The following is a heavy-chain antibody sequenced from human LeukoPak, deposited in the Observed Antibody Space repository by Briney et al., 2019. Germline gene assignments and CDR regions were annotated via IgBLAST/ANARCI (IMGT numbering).Heavy chain of an antibody. D-gene: IGHD6-19*01. V-gene: IGHV3-49*04. CDR1: GFSFGDYA. J-gene: IGHJ4*02. CDR3: TRETYSSGWAFDY. Sequence: PGRSLRLSCTASGFSFGDYAMSWVRQAPGKGLXXXXXIYSKPYGGTTEYAASVKGRFTISRDDSKSIGYLQMNSLKTEDTAVYFCTRETYSSGWAFDYWGQGTLVTVS. CDR2: IYSKPYGGTT.